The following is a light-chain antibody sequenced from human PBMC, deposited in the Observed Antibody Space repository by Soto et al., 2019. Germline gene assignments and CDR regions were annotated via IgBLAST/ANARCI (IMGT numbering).Light chain of an antibody. CDR3: QQYYSYPRT. J-gene: IGKJ1*01. CDR2: DAS. V-gene: IGKV3-11*01. Sequence: EIVLTQSPATLSLSPGERATLSCRASQSVSSYLAWYQQKPGQAPRLLIYDASNRVTGIPARFSGSGSGTDFTLTISCLQSEDFATYYCQQYYSYPRTFGQGTKVYIK. CDR1: QSVSSY.